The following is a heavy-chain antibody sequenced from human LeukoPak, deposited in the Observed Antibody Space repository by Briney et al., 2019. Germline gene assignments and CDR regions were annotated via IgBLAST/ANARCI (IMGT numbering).Heavy chain of an antibody. J-gene: IGHJ4*02. CDR1: GFTFSNAW. CDR3: AKDFRIGYSAHFDY. V-gene: IGHV3-15*01. D-gene: IGHD2-21*01. CDR2: IKSKTDGGTT. Sequence: KPGGSLRLSCAASGFTFSNAWMSWVRQAPGKGLEWVGRIKSKTDGGTTDYAAPVKGRFTISRDDSKNTLYLQMDSLRGEDTAVYYCAKDFRIGYSAHFDYWGQGALVTVSS.